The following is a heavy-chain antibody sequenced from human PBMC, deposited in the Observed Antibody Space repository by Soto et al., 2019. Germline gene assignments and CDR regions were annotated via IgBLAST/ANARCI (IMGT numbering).Heavy chain of an antibody. CDR3: AKCTVDTIVTSGWGNWLDP. CDR1: GFTFSRSA. V-gene: IGHV3-23*01. Sequence: EVQLLESGGGLVQPGGSLRLSCAASGFTFSRSAMSWVRQAPGKGLEWVSAIRGTKGNTDYAESVKGRLTISRDNSKNTLYLQMNFLRAEDTAVYYCAKCTVDTIVTSGWGNWLDPWGQGTLVIVSS. CDR2: IRGTKGNT. D-gene: IGHD6-19*01. J-gene: IGHJ5*02.